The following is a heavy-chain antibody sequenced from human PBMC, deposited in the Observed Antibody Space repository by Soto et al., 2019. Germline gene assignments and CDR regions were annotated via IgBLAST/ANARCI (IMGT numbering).Heavy chain of an antibody. CDR2: INLGGST. CDR3: ARGLPGYSSSWYDN. D-gene: IGHD6-13*01. J-gene: IGHJ5*02. Sequence: NPSETLSLTCAVYCGSFSGHYWSWIRQPPGRGLEWIGEINLGGSTNYNPSLKSRVTISVDTSKNQFSLNLRSVTAADTAVYYCARGLPGYSSSWYDNWGQGTLVTVSS. CDR1: CGSFSGHY. V-gene: IGHV4-34*01.